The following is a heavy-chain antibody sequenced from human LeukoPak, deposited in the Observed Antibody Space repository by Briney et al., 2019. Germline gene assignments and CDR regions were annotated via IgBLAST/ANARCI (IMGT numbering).Heavy chain of an antibody. Sequence: GGSLRLSCAASGFTFSLYSMNWVRQAPGKGLEWVSSISSRTNYIDYADSVKGRFIISRDDARNSLSLQMNALRAEDTAIYYCARESSSNTAFDYWGQGILVTVSS. CDR3: ARESSSNTAFDY. J-gene: IGHJ4*02. CDR2: ISSRTNYI. CDR1: GFTFSLYS. D-gene: IGHD5-18*01. V-gene: IGHV3-21*01.